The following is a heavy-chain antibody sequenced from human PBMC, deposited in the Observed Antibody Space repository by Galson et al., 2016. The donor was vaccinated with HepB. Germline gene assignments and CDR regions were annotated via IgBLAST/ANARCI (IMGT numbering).Heavy chain of an antibody. J-gene: IGHJ4*02. CDR1: GFTFGDYA. D-gene: IGHD4-23*01. CDR2: MRAKTYSGTT. V-gene: IGHV3-49*03. Sequence: SLRLSCATSGFTFGDYAMGWFRQAPGKGLEWVSVMRAKTYSGTTEVAASVKGRFIISRDDSKSIAYLQMNSLKTEDTAVYYCTRNSGGNSQGPTYWGQGTLVTVSS. CDR3: TRNSGGNSQGPTY.